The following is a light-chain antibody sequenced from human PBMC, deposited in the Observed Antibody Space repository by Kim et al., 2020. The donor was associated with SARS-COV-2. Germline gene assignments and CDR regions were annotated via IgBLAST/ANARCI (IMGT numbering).Light chain of an antibody. CDR2: QDS. J-gene: IGLJ2*01. V-gene: IGLV3-1*01. Sequence: SYELTRPPSVSVSPGQTASITCSGDKLGDKYACWYQQKPGQSPVLVIYQDSKRPSGIPERFSGSNSGNTATLTISGTQAMDEADYYCQAWDSSTGVFGGG. CDR3: QAWDSSTGV. CDR1: KLGDKY.